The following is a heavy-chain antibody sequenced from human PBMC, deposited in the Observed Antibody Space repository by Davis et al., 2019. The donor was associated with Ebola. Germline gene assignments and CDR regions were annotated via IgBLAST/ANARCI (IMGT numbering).Heavy chain of an antibody. J-gene: IGHJ6*02. Sequence: PSETLFLTCTVSGGSISSSSYYWGWIRQPPGKGLEWIGSIYYSGSTYYNPSLKSRVTISVDTSKNQFSLKLSSVTAADTAVYYCARRGAAASLYYYGMDVWGQGTTVTVSS. D-gene: IGHD6-13*01. CDR3: ARRGAAASLYYYGMDV. V-gene: IGHV4-39*01. CDR2: IYYSGST. CDR1: GGSISSSSYY.